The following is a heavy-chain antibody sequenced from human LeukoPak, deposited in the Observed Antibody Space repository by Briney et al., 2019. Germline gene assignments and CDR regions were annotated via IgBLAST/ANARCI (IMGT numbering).Heavy chain of an antibody. J-gene: IGHJ2*01. CDR3: ARDYSGSFWYCDL. V-gene: IGHV1-18*01. Sequence: GASVKVSCKASGYTFTTYGISWVRQAPGQGLEWMGYIITYNGNTNYAQKLQGRVTITTDTSTSTAYIELNRLRSNDTAVYYCARDYSGSFWYCDLWGRGTLVTVSS. CDR1: GYTFTTYG. D-gene: IGHD1-26*01. CDR2: IITYNGNT.